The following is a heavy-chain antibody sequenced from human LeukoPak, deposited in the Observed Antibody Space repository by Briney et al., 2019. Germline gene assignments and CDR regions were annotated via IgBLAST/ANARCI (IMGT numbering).Heavy chain of an antibody. V-gene: IGHV4-61*02. CDR1: GGSISSGSYY. D-gene: IGHD2-2*01. J-gene: IGHJ5*02. Sequence: SETLSLTCTVSGGSISSGSYYWSWIRQPAGKGLEWIGRIYTSGSTNYNPSLKSRVTISVDTSKNQFSLKLSSVTAADTAVYYCARAGGYCSSTSCQNWFDPWGQGTLVTVSS. CDR3: ARAGGYCSSTSCQNWFDP. CDR2: IYTSGST.